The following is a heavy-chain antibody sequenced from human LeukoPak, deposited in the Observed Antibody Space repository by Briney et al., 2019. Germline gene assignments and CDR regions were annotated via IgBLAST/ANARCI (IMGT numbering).Heavy chain of an antibody. D-gene: IGHD6-13*01. CDR2: IYTSGNT. CDR3: ARALYSSSWTFDY. J-gene: IGHJ4*02. Sequence: SETLSLTCTVSGGPISSYYWSWIRQPAGKGLEWIGRIYTSGNTNYNPSLKSRVTVSVDTSKNQFSLKLSSVTAADTAVYYCARALYSSSWTFDYWGQGTLVTVSS. V-gene: IGHV4-4*07. CDR1: GGPISSYY.